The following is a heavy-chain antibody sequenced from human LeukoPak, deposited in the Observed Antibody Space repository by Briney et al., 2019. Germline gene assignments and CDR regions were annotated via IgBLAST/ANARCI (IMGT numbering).Heavy chain of an antibody. D-gene: IGHD3-10*01. CDR1: GYTFTGYY. CDR2: INPNSGGT. J-gene: IGHJ4*02. Sequence: ASVKVSCKASGYTFTGYYMHWVRQALGQGLEWMGWINPNSGGTNYAQKFQGRVTMTRDTSISTAYMELSRLRSDDTAVYYCAREWFGERNFDYWGQGTLVTVSS. CDR3: AREWFGERNFDY. V-gene: IGHV1-2*02.